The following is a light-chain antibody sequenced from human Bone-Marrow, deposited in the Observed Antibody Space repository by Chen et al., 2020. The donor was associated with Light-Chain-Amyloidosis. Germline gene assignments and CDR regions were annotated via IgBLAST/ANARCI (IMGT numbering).Light chain of an antibody. V-gene: IGLV2-14*01. CDR1: SSDVGGDNH. CDR2: EVT. CDR3: SSYTITNTLV. J-gene: IGLJ1*01. Sequence: QSAPTPPSPLAGSPGPANNIPCTGTSSDVGGDNHVSWYQQHPDKAPKLMIYEVTNRPSWVPDRFSGSKSDNTASLTISGLQTEDEADYFCSSYTITNTLVFGSGTRVTVL.